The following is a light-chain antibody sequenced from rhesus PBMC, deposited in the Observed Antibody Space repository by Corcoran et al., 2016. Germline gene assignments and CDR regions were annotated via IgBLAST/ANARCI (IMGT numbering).Light chain of an antibody. CDR1: QGISTY. J-gene: IGKJ2*01. V-gene: IGKV1-43*02. CDR2: AAS. CDR3: LKYNSDPYS. Sequence: DIQMTQSPSSLSASVGDRVTITCRASQGISTYLNWYQQKPGKAPKRLIYAASSLESGVPSRFSGSGSGTDFNLTISSLQPEDFETYSCLKYNSDPYSFCQGTKVEIK.